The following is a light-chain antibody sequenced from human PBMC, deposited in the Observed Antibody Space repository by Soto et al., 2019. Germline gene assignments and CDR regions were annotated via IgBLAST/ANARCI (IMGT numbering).Light chain of an antibody. V-gene: IGLV2-23*02. CDR3: CSCGGSRAV. CDR2: EVT. CDR1: SSDVGSHNL. J-gene: IGLJ7*01. Sequence: QSALTQPASVSGSPGQSITISCTGTSSDVGSHNLVSWYQQHPGQAPKLMIYEVTKRPEGVSTRFSASKSGNTASLTISGLQAEDEADYYCCSCGGSRAVFGGGTQLTVL.